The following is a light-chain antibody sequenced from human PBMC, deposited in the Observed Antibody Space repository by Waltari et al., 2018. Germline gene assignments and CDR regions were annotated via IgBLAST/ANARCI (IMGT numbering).Light chain of an antibody. CDR1: SSDFGSYNL. J-gene: IGLJ2*01. CDR3: CSYAGSSTVV. V-gene: IGLV2-23*01. Sequence: QSARTQPASVSGSPGQSITISCTGTSSDFGSYNLVSWYQQHPGKAPKLMIYEGSKWPSGVSDRFSGSKSGNTASLTISGLQAEDEADYYCCSYAGSSTVVFGGGTKLTVL. CDR2: EGS.